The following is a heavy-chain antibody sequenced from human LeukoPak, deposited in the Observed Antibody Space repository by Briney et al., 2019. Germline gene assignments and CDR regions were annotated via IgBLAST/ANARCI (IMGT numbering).Heavy chain of an antibody. D-gene: IGHD1-14*01. CDR3: AKDIATGNRLYYFDY. CDR2: ISWNSGSI. CDR1: GFTFDDYA. J-gene: IGHJ4*02. Sequence: GRSLRLSCAASGFTFDDYAMHWVRQAPGKGLEWVSGISWNSGSIGYADSVKGRFTISRDNAKNSLYLQMNSLRAEDTALYYCAKDIATGNRLYYFDYWGQGTLVTVTS. V-gene: IGHV3-9*01.